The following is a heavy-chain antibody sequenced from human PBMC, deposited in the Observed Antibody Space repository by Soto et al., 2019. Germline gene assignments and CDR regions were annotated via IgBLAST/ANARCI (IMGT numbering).Heavy chain of an antibody. J-gene: IGHJ4*02. D-gene: IGHD1-26*01. CDR2: ISGSGDGT. V-gene: IGHV3-23*01. CDR3: AKDLQRAYKYVGAIDY. Sequence: GGSLRLSCAASGFTLSNYAMSWVRQAPGKGLQWVSGISGSGDGTYYADSVKGRSTISRDNSKNTLYLQIDSLRVEDTAVYYCAKDLQRAYKYVGAIDYWGRGTLVTVSS. CDR1: GFTLSNYA.